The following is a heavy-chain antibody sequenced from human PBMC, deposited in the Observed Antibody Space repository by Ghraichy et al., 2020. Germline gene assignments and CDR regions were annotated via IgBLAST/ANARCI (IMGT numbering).Heavy chain of an antibody. J-gene: IGHJ3*02. D-gene: IGHD4-17*01. CDR1: GFTFSSYE. V-gene: IGHV3-48*03. CDR3: ARGLRGPTVTAFDI. Sequence: GGSLRLSCAASGFTFSSYEMNWVRQAPGKGLEWVSYISSSGSTIYYADSVKGRFTISRDNAKNSLYLQMNSLRAEDTAVYYCARGLRGPTVTAFDIWGQGTMVTVSS. CDR2: ISSSGSTI.